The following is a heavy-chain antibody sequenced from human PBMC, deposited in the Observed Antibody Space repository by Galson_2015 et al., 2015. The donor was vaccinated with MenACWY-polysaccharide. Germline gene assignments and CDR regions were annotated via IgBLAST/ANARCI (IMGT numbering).Heavy chain of an antibody. V-gene: IGHV3-7*01. CDR2: IKEDGSEK. J-gene: IGHJ4*02. Sequence: SLRLSCAASGFTFSSYWMNWVRQAPGKGLEWVANIKEDGSEKYYVDSVKGRFTISRDNAKNSLYLQMNSLRADDAAVYYCAGGGGRFPENYYFDYGGQGTLVTVSS. CDR1: GFTFSSYW. D-gene: IGHD3-16*01. CDR3: AGGGGRFPENYYFDY.